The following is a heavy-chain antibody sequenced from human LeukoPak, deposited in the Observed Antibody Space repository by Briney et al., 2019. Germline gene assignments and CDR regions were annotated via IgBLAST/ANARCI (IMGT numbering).Heavy chain of an antibody. Sequence: GGSLRLSCAASGFTFSNYAMSWVRQAPGKGLEWVSYISSSGYTISYADSVKGRFTISRDNAKKSVFLQMNSLRAEDTAVYYCARAEAAGVTMDVWGKGTTVTVSS. V-gene: IGHV3-11*04. CDR2: ISSSGYTI. CDR1: GFTFSNYA. D-gene: IGHD6-13*01. J-gene: IGHJ6*03. CDR3: ARAEAAGVTMDV.